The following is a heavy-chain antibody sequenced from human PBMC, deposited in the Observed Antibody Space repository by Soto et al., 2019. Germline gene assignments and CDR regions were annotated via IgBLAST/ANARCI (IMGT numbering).Heavy chain of an antibody. CDR3: ARRDCVGGTCYSFAGSFYYYMDV. CDR2: INSDGSVS. D-gene: IGHD2-15*01. CDR1: GFTFGNYW. J-gene: IGHJ6*03. V-gene: IGHV3-74*01. Sequence: EVQLVESGGGLVQPGGSLRLSCAASGFTFGNYWMYWVRQAPGKGLVWVSRINSDGSVSSYADSVKGRLTISRDNVKNPLYLQMDSLRVEDTAVYYCARRDCVGGTCYSFAGSFYYYMDVWGKGTTVTVFS.